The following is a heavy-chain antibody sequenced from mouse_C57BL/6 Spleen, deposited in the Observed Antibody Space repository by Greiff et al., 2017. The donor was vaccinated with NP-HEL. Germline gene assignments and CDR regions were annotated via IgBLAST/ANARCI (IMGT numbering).Heavy chain of an antibody. Sequence: EVQRVESGGGLVKPGGSLKLSCATSGFTFSSYAMSWVRQTPEKRLEWVATISDGGSYTYYPDNVKGRFTISRDNAKNNLYLQMSHLKSEDTAMYYCARGGTWEDFDYWGQGTTLTVSS. D-gene: IGHD3-3*01. CDR3: ARGGTWEDFDY. CDR1: GFTFSSYA. CDR2: ISDGGSYT. V-gene: IGHV5-4*01. J-gene: IGHJ2*01.